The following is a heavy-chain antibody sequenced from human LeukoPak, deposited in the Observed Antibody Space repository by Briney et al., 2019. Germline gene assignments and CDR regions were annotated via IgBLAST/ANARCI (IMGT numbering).Heavy chain of an antibody. J-gene: IGHJ4*02. CDR3: ARPAVEMAVLYFDY. CDR2: ISAYNGNT. D-gene: IGHD5-24*01. V-gene: IGHV1-18*01. Sequence: ASVKVSCKASGGTFSSYAISWVRQAPGQGLEWMGWISAYNGNTNYAQKLQGRVTMTTDTSTSTAYMELRSLRSDDTAVYYCARPAVEMAVLYFDYWGQGTLVTVSS. CDR1: GGTFSSYA.